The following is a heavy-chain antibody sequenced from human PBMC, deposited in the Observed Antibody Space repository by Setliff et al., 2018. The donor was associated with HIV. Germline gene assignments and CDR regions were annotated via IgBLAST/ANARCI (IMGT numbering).Heavy chain of an antibody. J-gene: IGHJ4*01. D-gene: IGHD3-10*01. CDR1: GDTFSNYA. Sequence: ASVKVSCKASGDTFSNYASSWVRQAPGQGIEWMGGIIPIFGTANYAQKFEGRVTITADKSTSTAYMEVNSLRFEDTAVYYCARVFYYSAGSYSLDYWGQETLVTVSS. CDR3: ARVFYYSAGSYSLDY. V-gene: IGHV1-69*06. CDR2: IIPIFGTA.